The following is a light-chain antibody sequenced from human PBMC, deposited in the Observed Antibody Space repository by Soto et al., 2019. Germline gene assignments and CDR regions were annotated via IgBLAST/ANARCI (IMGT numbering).Light chain of an antibody. CDR3: SSYAGPHNLGV. CDR2: EIN. V-gene: IGLV2-8*01. CDR1: SSDVGFYDY. Sequence: QSALTQPPSASGSPGQSVTISCTGTSSDVGFYDYVSWYQQHPGKAPKLIIYEINRRPSGVPDRFSGSKSGNTASLTVSGLQAEDEADYYCSSYAGPHNLGVFGTGTNVTVL. J-gene: IGLJ1*01.